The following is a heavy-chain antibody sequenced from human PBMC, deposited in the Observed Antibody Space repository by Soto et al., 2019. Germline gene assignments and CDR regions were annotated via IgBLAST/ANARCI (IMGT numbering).Heavy chain of an antibody. CDR3: ARGPGSVGYCSSTSCRPYYYYYYMDV. V-gene: IGHV3-33*01. Sequence: GGSLRLSCAASGFTFSSYGMHWVRQAPGKGLEWVAVIWYDGSNKYYADSVKGRFTISRDNSKNTLYLQMNSLRAEDTAVYYCARGPGSVGYCSSTSCRPYYYYYYMDVWGKGTTVTVSS. CDR2: IWYDGSNK. D-gene: IGHD2-2*01. CDR1: GFTFSSYG. J-gene: IGHJ6*03.